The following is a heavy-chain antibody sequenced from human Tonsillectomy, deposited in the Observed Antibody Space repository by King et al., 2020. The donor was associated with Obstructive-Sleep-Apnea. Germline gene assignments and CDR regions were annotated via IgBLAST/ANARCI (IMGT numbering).Heavy chain of an antibody. V-gene: IGHV3-23*04. CDR1: GFTLRSYA. CDR3: AKSTGIAVTGTFDY. J-gene: IGHJ4*02. D-gene: IGHD6-19*01. CDR2: ISGSGGGT. Sequence: EVQLVESGGGLVQPVGSLRLSCAASGFTLRSYAMSWVRQAPGKGLEWVSAISGSGGGTYYADSVKGRFTISRDNSKNTLYLQMNSLRAEDTAVYYCAKSTGIAVTGTFDYWGQGTLVTVSS.